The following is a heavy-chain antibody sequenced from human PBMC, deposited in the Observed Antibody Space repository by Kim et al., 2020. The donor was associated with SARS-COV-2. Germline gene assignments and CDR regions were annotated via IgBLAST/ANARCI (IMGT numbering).Heavy chain of an antibody. CDR1: GFTFSSYG. D-gene: IGHD2-2*01. CDR2: IWYDGSNK. J-gene: IGHJ6*02. CDR3: ARVGVEGIRSTTVRDCSSTSCYEDGMDV. Sequence: GGSLRLSCAASGFTFSSYGMHWVRQAPGKGLEWVAVIWYDGSNKYYADSVKGRFTISRDNSKNTLYLQMNSLRAEDTAVYYCARVGVEGIRSTTVRDCSSTSCYEDGMDVWGQGTTVTVSS. V-gene: IGHV3-33*08.